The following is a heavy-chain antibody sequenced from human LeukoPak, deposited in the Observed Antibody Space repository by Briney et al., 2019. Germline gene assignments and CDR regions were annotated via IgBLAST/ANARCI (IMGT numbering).Heavy chain of an antibody. CDR2: ISSSGSTI. CDR3: ARDIRDFWSGYRVYYYYYYMDV. D-gene: IGHD3-3*01. J-gene: IGHJ6*03. CDR1: GFTFSDYY. Sequence: GGSLRLSCAASGFTFSDYYMSWIRQAPGKGLEWVSYISSSGSTIYYADSVKGRFTISRDNAKNSLYLQMNSLRAEDTAVYYCARDIRDFWSGYRVYYYYYYMDVWGKGTTVTVSS. V-gene: IGHV3-11*04.